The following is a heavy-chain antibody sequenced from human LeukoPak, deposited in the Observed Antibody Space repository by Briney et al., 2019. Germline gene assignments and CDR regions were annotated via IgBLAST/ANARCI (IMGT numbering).Heavy chain of an antibody. CDR2: IYYSGST. V-gene: IGHV4-39*07. CDR3: ARIMYSSGWFCFDC. D-gene: IGHD6-19*01. J-gene: IGHJ4*02. Sequence: SETLSLTCTVSGGSISSSSYYWGWIRQPPGKGLEWIGSIYYSGSTYYNPSLKSRVTISVDKSKNQFSLKLRSLTAADTAVYYCARIMYSSGWFCFDCWGQGSLVTVSS. CDR1: GGSISSSSYY.